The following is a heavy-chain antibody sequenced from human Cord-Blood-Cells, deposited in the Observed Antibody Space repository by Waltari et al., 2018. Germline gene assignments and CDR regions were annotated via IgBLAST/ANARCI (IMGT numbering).Heavy chain of an antibody. CDR3: ATGARRVGDAFDI. CDR1: GGSISSSSYY. J-gene: IGHJ3*02. D-gene: IGHD1-26*01. Sequence: QLQLQESGPGLVKPSETLSLTCTVPGGSISSSSYYWAWIRQPPGKGLEWIGSIYYSGSTYYNPSLKSRVTISVDTSKNQFSLKLSSVTAADTAVYYCATGARRVGDAFDIWGQGTMVTVSS. CDR2: IYYSGST. V-gene: IGHV4-39*01.